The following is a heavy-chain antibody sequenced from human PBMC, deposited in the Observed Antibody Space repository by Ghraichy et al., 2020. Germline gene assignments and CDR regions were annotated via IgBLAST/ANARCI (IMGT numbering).Heavy chain of an antibody. CDR2: MWYDGSKK. CDR1: GFTFINYG. V-gene: IGHV3-33*01. Sequence: GESLNISCAASGFTFINYGMHWVRQAPGRGLEWVALMWYDGSKKYYGDSVKGRFTISRDNSKNTLYLQMNSLRGDDTAVYYCARGTDLVASMADYWGLGTLVTVSS. J-gene: IGHJ4*02. CDR3: ARGTDLVASMADY. D-gene: IGHD5-12*01.